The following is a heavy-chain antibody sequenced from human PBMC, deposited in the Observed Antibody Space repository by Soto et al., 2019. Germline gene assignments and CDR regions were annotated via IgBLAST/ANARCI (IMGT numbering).Heavy chain of an antibody. V-gene: IGHV4-31*03. D-gene: IGHD3-22*01. CDR1: GGSISSGGYY. Sequence: SETLSLTCTVSGGSISSGGYYWSWIRQHPGKGLEWIGYIYYSGSTYYNPSLKSRVTISVDTSKNQFSLKLSSVTAADTAVYYCARKLTYYYDSSGYSGSAFDIWGQGTMVTV. CDR2: IYYSGST. J-gene: IGHJ3*02. CDR3: ARKLTYYYDSSGYSGSAFDI.